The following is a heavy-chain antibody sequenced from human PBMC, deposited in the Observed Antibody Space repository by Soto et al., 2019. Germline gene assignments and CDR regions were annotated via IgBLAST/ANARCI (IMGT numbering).Heavy chain of an antibody. J-gene: IGHJ4*02. CDR1: GVSLNSGHYY. CDR3: GKVLIGATRHADVDS. D-gene: IGHD2-15*01. V-gene: IGHV4-39*01. Sequence: QVQLQESGPGLLEPLETLSLTCSVSGVSLNSGHYYWVWVRQSPGKGLAWIASVYYDESTYYNPSLKSRVTISIDKPRNPFSLTLKSVTASDTAVYYCGKVLIGATRHADVDSWGQGARVTVSS. CDR2: VYYDEST.